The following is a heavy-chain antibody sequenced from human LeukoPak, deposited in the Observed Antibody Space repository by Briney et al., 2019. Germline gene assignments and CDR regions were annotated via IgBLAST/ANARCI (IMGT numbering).Heavy chain of an antibody. V-gene: IGHV3-7*01. CDR3: ASGRQLGY. Sequence: GGSLRLSCAASGFTFSSHWMNGVGQAPGRGLEGVANIKQDGSEKYYVASVKGRFTISRDNDKNSLYLQMNSLRAEDTALYYCASGRQLGYWGQGTLVTVSS. CDR2: IKQDGSEK. J-gene: IGHJ4*02. D-gene: IGHD3-16*01. CDR1: GFTFSSHW.